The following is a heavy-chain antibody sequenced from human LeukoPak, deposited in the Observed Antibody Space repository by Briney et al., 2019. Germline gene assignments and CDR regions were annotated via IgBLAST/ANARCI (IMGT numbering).Heavy chain of an antibody. CDR2: IIPIFGTA. J-gene: IGHJ6*03. CDR3: AREGTGTTPHPYYYYYMDV. CDR1: GGTFSSYA. D-gene: IGHD1-7*01. V-gene: IGHV1-69*05. Sequence: SVKVSCKASGGTFSSYAISWVRQAPGQGLEWMGRIIPIFGTANYAQKFQGRVTITTDESTSTAYMELSSLRSGDTAVYYCAREGTGTTPHPYYYYYMDVWGKGTTVTVSS.